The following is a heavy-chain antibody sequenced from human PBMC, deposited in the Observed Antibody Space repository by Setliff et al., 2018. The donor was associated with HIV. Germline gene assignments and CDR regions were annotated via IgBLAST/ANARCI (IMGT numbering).Heavy chain of an antibody. D-gene: IGHD4-17*01. V-gene: IGHV3-7*03. CDR2: IKHHGGEK. Sequence: GVSLRLSCAASGFTFSRFWMSWVRQAPGRGLEWVASIKHHGGEKHYVESVRGRFTIARDNARNSLYLQMNSLKADDTAVYYCARAKIGPAGDRTYYYGMDVWGQGTTVTVSS. J-gene: IGHJ6*02. CDR3: ARAKIGPAGDRTYYYGMDV. CDR1: GFTFSRFW.